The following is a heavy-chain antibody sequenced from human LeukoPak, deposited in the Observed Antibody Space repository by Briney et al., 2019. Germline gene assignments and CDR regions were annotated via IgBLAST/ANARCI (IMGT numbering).Heavy chain of an antibody. D-gene: IGHD5-12*01. CDR2: IYYSGRT. CDR3: AREPTSGREPTSGRPLDY. CDR1: GGSISSYY. Sequence: SETLSLTCTVSGGSISSYYWSWIRQPPGKGLEWIGYIYYSGRTNYNPSLKSRVTISVDTSKNQFSLKLSSVTAADTAVYYCAREPTSGREPTSGRPLDYWGQGTLVTVSS. J-gene: IGHJ4*02. V-gene: IGHV4-59*01.